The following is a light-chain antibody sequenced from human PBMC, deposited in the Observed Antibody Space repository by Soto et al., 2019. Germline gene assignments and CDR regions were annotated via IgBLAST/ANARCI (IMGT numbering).Light chain of an antibody. V-gene: IGLV8-61*01. Sequence: QAVVTQEPSVSVSPGGTVTLTCGLSSGAVSTSYYPSWYQQTPGQAPRTLIYSTKTRSSGVPDRFSGSILGNKAALTITGAQADDESNYYCVLYMGSGISVFGGGTKLTVL. CDR3: VLYMGSGISV. J-gene: IGLJ2*01. CDR1: SGAVSTSYY. CDR2: STK.